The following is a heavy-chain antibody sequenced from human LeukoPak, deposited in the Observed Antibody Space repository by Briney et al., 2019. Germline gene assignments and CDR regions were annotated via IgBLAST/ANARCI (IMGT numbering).Heavy chain of an antibody. J-gene: IGHJ4*02. V-gene: IGHV3-33*01. CDR2: IWGDGSHK. CDR3: ARDGQSSTPWSCDY. Sequence: PGGSLRLSCVGSGFTFSSHGTHWVRQAPGKGLEWVAFIWGDGSHKYYADTVKGRFTISRDNSKNTAYLQMNSPTAEDTAVYYCARDGQSSTPWSCDYWGQGTLVTVSS. D-gene: IGHD2-2*01. CDR1: GFTFSSHG.